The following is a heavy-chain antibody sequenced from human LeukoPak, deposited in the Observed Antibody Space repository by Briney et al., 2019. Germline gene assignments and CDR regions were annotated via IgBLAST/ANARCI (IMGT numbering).Heavy chain of an antibody. CDR2: SSSSSSTI. CDR3: ARGPLWFGEAEAFDI. J-gene: IGHJ3*02. CDR1: GFTFSSYG. D-gene: IGHD3-10*01. Sequence: GGSLRLSCAASGFTFSSYGMTWVRQAPGKGLEWVSYSSSSSSTIYYADSVRGRFTISRDNAKNSLYLQMNSLRAEDTAVYYCARGPLWFGEAEAFDIWGQGTMVTVSS. V-gene: IGHV3-48*01.